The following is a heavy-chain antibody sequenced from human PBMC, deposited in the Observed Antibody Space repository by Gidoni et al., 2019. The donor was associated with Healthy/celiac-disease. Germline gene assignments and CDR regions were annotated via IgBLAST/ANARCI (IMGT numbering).Heavy chain of an antibody. CDR1: GYSFTSDW. J-gene: IGHJ4*02. CDR3: ARTYYGSGSYSELYYFDY. CDR2: IYPGDSDT. D-gene: IGHD3-10*01. V-gene: IGHV5-51*01. Sequence: EVQLVQSGAEVKKPGESLKISCKGSGYSFTSDWIGWVRQMPGKGLEWMGIIYPGDSDTRYSPSFQGQVTISADKSISTAYLQWSSLKASDTAMYYCARTYYGSGSYSELYYFDYWGQGTLVTVSS.